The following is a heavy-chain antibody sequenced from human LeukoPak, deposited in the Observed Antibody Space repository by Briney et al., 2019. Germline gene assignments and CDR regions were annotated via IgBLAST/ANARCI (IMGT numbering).Heavy chain of an antibody. D-gene: IGHD4-23*01. CDR2: ISGYNGNT. CDR1: VYTFTNYG. V-gene: IGHV1-18*01. Sequence: GASVTVSFKSSVYTFTNYGINWVRQAPGQGREGMGWISGYNGNTNYAQKLQGRVTITTDTSTTTAYMELRSLRSDDTAMYYCARGDYGGNTDYWGQGTLVTVSS. CDR3: ARGDYGGNTDY. J-gene: IGHJ4*02.